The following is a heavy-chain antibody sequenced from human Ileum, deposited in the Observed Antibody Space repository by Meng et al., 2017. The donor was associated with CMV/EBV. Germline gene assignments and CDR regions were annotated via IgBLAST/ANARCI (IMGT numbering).Heavy chain of an antibody. V-gene: IGHV3-30*02. J-gene: IGHJ4*02. D-gene: IGHD3-22*01. CDR2: IRSDGSNR. CDR1: RFTFTTYG. CDR3: ASDYYDDSGYGH. Sequence: GESLKISCAASRFTFTTYGVHWVRQAPGKGLDWVAFIRSDGSNRFYADSVKGRFTISRDNSKNTLYLQMNSLRAEDTAVYYCASDYYDDSGYGHWGQGTLVTVSS.